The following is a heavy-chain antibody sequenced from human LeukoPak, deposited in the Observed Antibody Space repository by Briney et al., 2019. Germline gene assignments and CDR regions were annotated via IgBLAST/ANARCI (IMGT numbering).Heavy chain of an antibody. CDR3: ARDGPYGSGSYYEV. CDR2: IKQDGSEK. V-gene: IGHV3-7*01. D-gene: IGHD3-10*01. J-gene: IGHJ4*02. CDR1: GFTFSSYW. Sequence: GGSLRLSCAASGFTFSSYWMSWVRQAPGKGLEWVANIKQDGSEKYYVDSVKGRFTISRDNAKNSLYLQMNSLRAEDTTVYYCARDGPYGSGSYYEVWGQGTLVTVSS.